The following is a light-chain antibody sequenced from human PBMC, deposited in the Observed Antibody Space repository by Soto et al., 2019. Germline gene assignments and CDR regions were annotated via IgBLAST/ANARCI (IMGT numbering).Light chain of an antibody. Sequence: DIQMTQSPSTLSAFVGDRVTITCRASESIRSWLAWYQQKPGKAPKVLIYKASSLESGVPSRFSGSGSGTEFTLTISSLQPDDFATYYCQQYNSYWTFGQGTKVEIK. CDR3: QQYNSYWT. CDR1: ESIRSW. V-gene: IGKV1-5*03. J-gene: IGKJ1*01. CDR2: KAS.